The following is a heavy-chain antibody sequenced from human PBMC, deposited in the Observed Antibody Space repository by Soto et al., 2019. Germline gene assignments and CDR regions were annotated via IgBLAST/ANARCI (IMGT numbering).Heavy chain of an antibody. V-gene: IGHV1-69*11. D-gene: IGHD2-15*01. Sequence: GASVEVSCKASGGTFSNYAIAWLRQAPGQGLEWMGMIILPGGYPTYAQKFQGRVTMSGDESTTTVYMELSSLTSEDTAVYYCGRAHCSGRSCPGWVDPWRQVTLATVSS. J-gene: IGHJ5*02. CDR2: IILPGGYP. CDR1: GGTFSNYA. CDR3: GRAHCSGRSCPGWVDP.